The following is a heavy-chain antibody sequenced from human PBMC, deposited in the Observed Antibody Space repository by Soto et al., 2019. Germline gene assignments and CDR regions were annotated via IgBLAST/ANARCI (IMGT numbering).Heavy chain of an antibody. Sequence: SQLLRLPCTVSDGYISSGGYYWSWIRQQQGKGLGGIGYISYRWSADANPSLKRRVTISADTSKNQFSLGPTSGTAADAAVSFCARATLAGPAGLWGQGTLVTGPS. J-gene: IGHJ4*01. CDR3: ARATLAGPAGL. V-gene: IGHV4-31*03. D-gene: IGHD6-19*01. CDR1: DGYISSGGYY. CDR2: ISYRWSA.